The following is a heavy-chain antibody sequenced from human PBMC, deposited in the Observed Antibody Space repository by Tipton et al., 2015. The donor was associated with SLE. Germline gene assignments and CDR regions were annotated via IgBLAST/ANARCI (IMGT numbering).Heavy chain of an antibody. Sequence: TLFLTCAVYGGSFSGYYWSWIRQPPGKGLEWIGEINHSGSTNYNPSLKSRVTISVDTSKNQFSLKLSSVTAADTAVYYCASLVWGSGSYLRDYWGQGTLVTVSS. V-gene: IGHV4-34*01. CDR3: ASLVWGSGSYLRDY. CDR1: GGSFSGYY. D-gene: IGHD3-10*01. CDR2: INHSGST. J-gene: IGHJ4*02.